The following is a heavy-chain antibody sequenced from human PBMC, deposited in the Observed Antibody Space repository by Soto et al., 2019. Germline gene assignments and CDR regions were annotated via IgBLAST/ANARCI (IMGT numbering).Heavy chain of an antibody. J-gene: IGHJ6*03. D-gene: IGHD4-17*01. CDR3: ARARDHYDYYYYYYMDV. CDR2: INHSGST. Sequence: SETLSLTRAVYGGSFSGYYWSWIRQPPGKGLEWIGEINHSGSTNYNPSLKSRVTISVDTSKDQFSLKLSSVTAADTAVYYCARARDHYDYYYYYYMDVWGKGTTVTVSS. V-gene: IGHV4-34*01. CDR1: GGSFSGYY.